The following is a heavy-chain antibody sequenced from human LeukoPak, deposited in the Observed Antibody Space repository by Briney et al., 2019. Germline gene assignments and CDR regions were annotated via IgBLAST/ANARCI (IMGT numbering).Heavy chain of an antibody. J-gene: IGHJ4*02. Sequence: PGGPLRLSCAASGFTFSSYTMNWLRQAPGKGLEWVSSISSSSSYIYYADSVKGRFTISRDNAKNSLYLQMNSLRAEDTAVYYCARDKGSYDSDFWGQGTLVTVSS. CDR3: ARDKGSYDSDF. CDR1: GFTFSSYT. D-gene: IGHD5-18*01. V-gene: IGHV3-21*01. CDR2: ISSSSSYI.